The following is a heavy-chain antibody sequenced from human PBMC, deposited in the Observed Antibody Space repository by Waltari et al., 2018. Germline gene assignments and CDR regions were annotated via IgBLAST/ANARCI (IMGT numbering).Heavy chain of an antibody. J-gene: IGHJ3*02. CDR3: AKGTGYVNYYDTLGLGAFDI. V-gene: IGHV3-23*01. Sequence: EVQLLESGGGLVQPGGSLRLSCAASGFTFSSYAMSWVRQAPGTGLEWVSAISGSGGSTYYADSVKGRFTISRDNSKNTLYLQMNSLRAEDTAVYYCAKGTGYVNYYDTLGLGAFDIWGQGTMVTVSS. CDR2: ISGSGGST. D-gene: IGHD3-22*01. CDR1: GFTFSSYA.